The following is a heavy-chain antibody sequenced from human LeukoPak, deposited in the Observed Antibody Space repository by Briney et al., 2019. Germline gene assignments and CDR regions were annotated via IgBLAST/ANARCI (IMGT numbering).Heavy chain of an antibody. CDR1: GFTFSTYA. Sequence: GGSLRLSCAASGFTFSTYAMSWVRQAPGKGLEWVSTISGSGSSTYYADPVRGRFTIYRDNPKNTLYLQMNSLRAEDTALYYCARQEPTAYVDYWGQGTLVTVSS. D-gene: IGHD2-2*01. CDR3: ARQEPTAYVDY. CDR2: ISGSGSST. J-gene: IGHJ4*02. V-gene: IGHV3-23*01.